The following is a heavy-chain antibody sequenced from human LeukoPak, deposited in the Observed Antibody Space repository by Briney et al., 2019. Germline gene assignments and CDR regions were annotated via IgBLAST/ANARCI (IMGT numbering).Heavy chain of an antibody. CDR3: ARLYTYYFDY. V-gene: IGHV4-39*01. CDR1: GGSISSSSYY. CDR2: IYYSGST. Sequence: SETLSLTCTVSGGSISSSSYYWGWIRQPPGKGLEWIGSIYYSGSTYYNPSLKSRVTISVDTSKNQFSLKLSSVTAADTALYYCARLYTYYFDYWGQGTLVTVSS. J-gene: IGHJ4*02. D-gene: IGHD3-16*01.